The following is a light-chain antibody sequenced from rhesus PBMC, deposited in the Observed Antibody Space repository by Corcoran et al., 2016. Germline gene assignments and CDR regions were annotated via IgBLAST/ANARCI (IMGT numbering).Light chain of an antibody. CDR1: QSVSSN. J-gene: IGKJ1*01. V-gene: IGKV3-35*01. CDR3: QQYNSWKWT. CDR2: YAS. Sequence: EIVMTQSPATLSLSLGERATLSCRASQSVSSNLAWYQQKPGQVPRLLINYASKRATGIQDRFSGSGSWTDFTLTISSLEPEDVGVYYCQQYNSWKWTFGQGTKVEIK.